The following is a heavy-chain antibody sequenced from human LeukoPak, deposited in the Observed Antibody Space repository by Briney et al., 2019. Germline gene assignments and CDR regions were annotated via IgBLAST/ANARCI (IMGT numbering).Heavy chain of an antibody. CDR2: IYPGDSDT. V-gene: IGHV5-51*01. Sequence: GESLKISCKGSGFSFISNWIGWVRQMPGKGLEWMGIIYPGDSDTRYSPSFQGQVTISADKSINTAYLQWSSLKASDTAMYYCARQYGRPFDYWGQGTLATVSS. CDR1: GFSFISNW. CDR3: ARQYGRPFDY. J-gene: IGHJ4*02. D-gene: IGHD4-17*01.